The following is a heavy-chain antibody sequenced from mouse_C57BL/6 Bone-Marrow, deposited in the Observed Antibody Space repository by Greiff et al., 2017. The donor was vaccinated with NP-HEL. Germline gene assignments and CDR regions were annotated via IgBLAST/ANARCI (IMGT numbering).Heavy chain of an antibody. D-gene: IGHD1-1*01. V-gene: IGHV10-1*01. CDR3: VGGSRDAMDY. CDR2: IRSKSNNYAT. Sequence: EAGGGLVQPKGSLKLSCAASGFSFNTYAMNWVRQAPGKGLEWVARIRSKSNNYATYYADSVKDRFTISRDDSESMLYLQMNNLKTEDTAMYYCVGGSRDAMDYWGQGTSVTVSS. J-gene: IGHJ4*01. CDR1: GFSFNTYA.